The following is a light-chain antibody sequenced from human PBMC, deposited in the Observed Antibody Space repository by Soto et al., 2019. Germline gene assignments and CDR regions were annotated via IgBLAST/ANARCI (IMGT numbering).Light chain of an antibody. Sequence: EIVLTQSPATLSLSPGERATLSCRASQSVSSYLAWYQQKPGQAPRLLIYDASNRATGIPARFSGSGSGTDFTLTMRSLEPEDFEVYFFQQRSNWPRTFGQGTMPVIK. V-gene: IGKV3-11*01. CDR2: DAS. J-gene: IGKJ2*01. CDR1: QSVSSY. CDR3: QQRSNWPRT.